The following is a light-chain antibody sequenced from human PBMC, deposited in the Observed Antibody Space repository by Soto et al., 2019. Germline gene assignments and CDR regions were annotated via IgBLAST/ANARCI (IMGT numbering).Light chain of an antibody. J-gene: IGKJ5*01. CDR3: QKLNSYPQIT. Sequence: DIQMTQSPSTLSASVVDIATITGRASQSISSWLAWYQQKPGKAPKLLIYKASSLESGVPSRFSGSGSGTDFTLTISRLQPEDFATYYCQKLNSYPQITLGSGTRLE. CDR1: QSISSW. CDR2: KAS. V-gene: IGKV1-5*03.